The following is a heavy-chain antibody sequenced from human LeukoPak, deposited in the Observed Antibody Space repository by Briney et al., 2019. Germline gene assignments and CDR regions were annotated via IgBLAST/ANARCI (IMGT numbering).Heavy chain of an antibody. CDR1: GFTFDDYG. J-gene: IGHJ4*02. D-gene: IGHD3-16*01. V-gene: IGHV3-9*01. CDR2: ISWNSGSI. Sequence: PGGSLRLSCAASGFTFDDYGMHWVRQAPGKGLECVSGISWNSGSIGYADSVEGRFTISRDNAKNSLYLQMNSLRAEDTALYYCAKAPRGNDDYFDYWGQGTLVTVSS. CDR3: AKAPRGNDDYFDY.